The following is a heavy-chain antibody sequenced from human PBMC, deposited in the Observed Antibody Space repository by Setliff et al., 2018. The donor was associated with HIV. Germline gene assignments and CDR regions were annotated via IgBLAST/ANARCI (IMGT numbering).Heavy chain of an antibody. CDR2: TYYYGGV. J-gene: IGHJ5*02. CDR3: ARLAREEYCRGRTCYPNWFDP. Sequence: SETLSLTCTVSGGSISSDYWSWIRQPPGKGLEWIGHTYYYGGVKYNPSLKGRVTISVDTSKSQFSLRLRSVTAADTAVYYCARLAREEYCRGRTCYPNWFDPWGHGNRVTVSS. CDR1: GGSISSDY. V-gene: IGHV4-59*01. D-gene: IGHD2-15*01.